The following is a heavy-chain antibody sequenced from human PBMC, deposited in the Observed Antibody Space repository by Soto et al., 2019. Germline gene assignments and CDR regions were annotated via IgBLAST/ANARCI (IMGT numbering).Heavy chain of an antibody. CDR1: GGSFSGYY. J-gene: IGHJ6*03. V-gene: IGHV4-34*01. CDR3: ARGRADVVTYYYYYYYMDV. Sequence: QVQLQQWGAGLLKPSETLSLTCAVYGGSFSGYYWSWIRQPPGKGLEWIGEINHSGSTNYNPSLKSRVTISVDTSKNQFSLKLSSVTAADTAVYYCARGRADVVTYYYYYYYMDVWGKGTTVTVSS. D-gene: IGHD3-22*01. CDR2: INHSGST.